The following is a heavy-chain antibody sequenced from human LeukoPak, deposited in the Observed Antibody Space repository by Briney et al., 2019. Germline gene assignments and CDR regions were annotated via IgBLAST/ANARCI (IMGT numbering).Heavy chain of an antibody. Sequence: GASVKVSCKASGYTFSSYGISWVRQAPGQGLEWMGWISAYNGNTNYAQKHRGRVTMTTDTSTSTAYMEVRSLRSDDTAIYYCARQVDPSMALPDYWGQGTLVTVSS. V-gene: IGHV1-18*01. J-gene: IGHJ4*02. CDR1: GYTFSSYG. CDR3: ARQVDPSMALPDY. CDR2: ISAYNGNT. D-gene: IGHD5-18*01.